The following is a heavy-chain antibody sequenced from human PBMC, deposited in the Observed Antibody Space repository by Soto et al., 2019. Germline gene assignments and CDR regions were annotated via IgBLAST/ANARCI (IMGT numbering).Heavy chain of an antibody. CDR3: ARDTNTRSNYDAFDP. CDR1: GFTFSNYG. V-gene: IGHV3-33*01. CDR2: IWYDGISK. Sequence: QVQLVESGGGVVQPGTSLRLSCSASGFTFSNYGIHWVRQGPGKGLEWVAVIWYDGISKYYADSVKGLFAISRYNSQNTVYLQTNSLRAEDTAVYYCARDTNTRSNYDAFDPRGQGTLVTVS. J-gene: IGHJ5*02. D-gene: IGHD3-10*01.